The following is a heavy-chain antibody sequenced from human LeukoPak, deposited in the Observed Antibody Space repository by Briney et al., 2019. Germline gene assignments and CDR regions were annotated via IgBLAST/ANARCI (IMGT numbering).Heavy chain of an antibody. D-gene: IGHD6-13*01. CDR3: AKDRVSLTAFEV. CDR1: GFTFSSYG. CDR2: ISGGGEST. V-gene: IGHV3-23*01. J-gene: IGHJ3*01. Sequence: GGSLRLSCAASGFTFSSYGMNWVRQAPGKGLEWVSAISGGGESTYYADSVKGRFTISRDNSKNTLYLQMNSLRVEDTAVYYCAKDRVSLTAFEVWGQGTMVTVSS.